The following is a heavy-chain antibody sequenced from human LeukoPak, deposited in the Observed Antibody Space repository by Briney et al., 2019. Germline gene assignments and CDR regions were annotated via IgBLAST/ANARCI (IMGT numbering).Heavy chain of an antibody. CDR2: FDPEDGET. CDR1: GYTLTELS. CDR3: ATTSRYYYDSSGYD. Sequence: ASVKVSCKVSGYTLTELSMHWVRQAPGKGLEWMGGFDPEDGETIYAQKFQGRVTMTEDTSTDTAYMELSSLRSEDTAVYYCATTSRYYYDSSGYDWGQGTLVTVSS. V-gene: IGHV1-24*01. D-gene: IGHD3-22*01. J-gene: IGHJ4*02.